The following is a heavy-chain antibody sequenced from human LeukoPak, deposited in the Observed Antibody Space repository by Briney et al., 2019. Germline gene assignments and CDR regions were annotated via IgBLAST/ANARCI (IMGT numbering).Heavy chain of an antibody. V-gene: IGHV1-3*01. Sequence: ASVKVSCKASGYTFTTYYMHWVRQAPGQRLEWMGWINAGNGNTKYSQKFQGRVTITRDTSASTAYMELSSLRSEDTAVYYCAREAAYSGWYDYWGQGTLVTVSS. CDR2: INAGNGNT. D-gene: IGHD6-19*01. CDR1: GYTFTTYY. CDR3: AREAAYSGWYDY. J-gene: IGHJ4*02.